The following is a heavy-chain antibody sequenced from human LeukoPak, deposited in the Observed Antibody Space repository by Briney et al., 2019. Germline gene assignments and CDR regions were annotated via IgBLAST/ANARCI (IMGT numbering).Heavy chain of an antibody. J-gene: IGHJ3*02. Sequence: AGGSLRLSCAASGFTFSRYGMHWVHQAPGKGLEWVAFIRYDGTNKEYADYVKGRFTISRENYKNTVYLLMNSLRAEDTAVYSCAKDHTLRAGDRDAFDIWGQGTMVTVSS. CDR3: AKDHTLRAGDRDAFDI. CDR2: IRYDGTNK. V-gene: IGHV3-30*02. D-gene: IGHD2-21*01. CDR1: GFTFSRYG.